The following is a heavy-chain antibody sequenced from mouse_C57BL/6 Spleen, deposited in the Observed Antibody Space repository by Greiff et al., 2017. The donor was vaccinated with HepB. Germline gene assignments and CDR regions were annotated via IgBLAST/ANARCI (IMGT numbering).Heavy chain of an antibody. J-gene: IGHJ1*03. CDR1: GFTFSSYA. Sequence: EVQGVESGGGLVKPGGSLKLSCAASGFTFSSYAMSWVRQTPEKRLEWVATISDGGSYTYYPDNVKGRFTISRDNAKNNLYLQMSHLKSEDTAMYYCARGPYYYGSSYEGYFDVWGTGTTVTVSS. CDR3: ARGPYYYGSSYEGYFDV. V-gene: IGHV5-4*01. D-gene: IGHD1-1*01. CDR2: ISDGGSYT.